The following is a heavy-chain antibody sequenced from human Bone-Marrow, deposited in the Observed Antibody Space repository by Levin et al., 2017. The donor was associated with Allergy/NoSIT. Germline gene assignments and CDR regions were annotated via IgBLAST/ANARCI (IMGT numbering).Heavy chain of an antibody. CDR1: GYILTDIA. D-gene: IGHD7-27*01. V-gene: IGHV1-24*01. Sequence: ASVKVSCKVSGYILTDIAVHWVRQAPGKGLEWMGRLDPEDGEEIHAQKFQGRVTMTQDTSPDTAYMQLSSLKSEDTAVYYCATDPGTGALDYWGQGTLVTVSS. CDR2: LDPEDGEE. CDR3: ATDPGTGALDY. J-gene: IGHJ4*02.